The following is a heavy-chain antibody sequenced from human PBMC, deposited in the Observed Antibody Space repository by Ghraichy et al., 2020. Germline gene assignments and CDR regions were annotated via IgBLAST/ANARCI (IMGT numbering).Heavy chain of an antibody. CDR2: ISSSSSYI. D-gene: IGHD2-2*01. Sequence: GESLNISCAASGFTFSSYSMNWVRQAPGKGLEWVSSISSSSSYIYYADSVKGRFTISRDNAKNSLYLQMNSLRAEDTAVYYCARFAMTTDYYFDYWGQGTLVTVSS. CDR1: GFTFSSYS. CDR3: ARFAMTTDYYFDY. J-gene: IGHJ4*02. V-gene: IGHV3-21*01.